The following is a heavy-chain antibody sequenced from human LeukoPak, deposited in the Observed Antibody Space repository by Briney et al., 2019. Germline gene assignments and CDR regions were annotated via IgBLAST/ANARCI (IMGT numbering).Heavy chain of an antibody. D-gene: IGHD3-10*01. CDR3: ARDPVTMVRGVIGGGYFDY. V-gene: IGHV1-69*05. J-gene: IGHJ4*02. CDR2: IIPIFGTA. CDR1: GGTFSSYA. Sequence: SVKVSCKASGGTFSSYAISWVRQTPGQGLEWMGGIIPIFGTANYAQKFKGRVTITTIESTSTAYMELSSLRSEDTAVYYCARDPVTMVRGVIGGGYFDYWGQGTLVTVSS.